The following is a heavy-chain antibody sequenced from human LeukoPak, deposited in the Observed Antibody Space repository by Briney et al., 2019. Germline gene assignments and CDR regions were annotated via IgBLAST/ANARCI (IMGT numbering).Heavy chain of an antibody. D-gene: IGHD3-3*01. V-gene: IGHV1-18*04. CDR1: GYTFTSYY. CDR3: ARDHVVRFLEWLV. Sequence: ASVKVSCKASGYTFTSYYMHWVRQAPGQGLEWMGWISAYNGNTNYAQKLQGRVTMTTDTSTSTAYMELRSLRSDDTAVYYCARDHVVRFLEWLVWGQGTLVTVSS. CDR2: ISAYNGNT. J-gene: IGHJ4*02.